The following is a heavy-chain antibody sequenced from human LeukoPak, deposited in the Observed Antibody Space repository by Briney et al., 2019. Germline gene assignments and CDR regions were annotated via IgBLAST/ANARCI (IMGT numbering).Heavy chain of an antibody. CDR2: ISYDGSNK. CDR3: AKNSPIIPAAGMDV. J-gene: IGHJ6*04. V-gene: IGHV3-30*18. D-gene: IGHD2-21*01. CDR1: GFTFSSYG. Sequence: GSLRLSCAASGFTFSSYGMHWVRQAPGKGLEWVAVISYDGSNKYYADSVRGRFTISRDNSKNTLYLHMNSLRVEDTALYYCAKNSPIIPAAGMDVWGTGTTVTVSS.